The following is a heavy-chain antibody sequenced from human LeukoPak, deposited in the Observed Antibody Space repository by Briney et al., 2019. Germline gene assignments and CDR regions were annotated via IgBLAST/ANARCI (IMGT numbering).Heavy chain of an antibody. J-gene: IGHJ4*02. CDR1: GYTFTGYY. D-gene: IGHD5-18*01. V-gene: IGHV1-46*01. CDR2: INPSGGST. Sequence: GASVKVSCKASGYTFTGYYMHWVRQAPVQGLEWMGIINPSGGSTSYAQKFQGGVTMTRDTSTSTVYMELSSLRSEDTAVYFCARGEYSYGRYFDYWGQGTLVTVSS. CDR3: ARGEYSYGRYFDY.